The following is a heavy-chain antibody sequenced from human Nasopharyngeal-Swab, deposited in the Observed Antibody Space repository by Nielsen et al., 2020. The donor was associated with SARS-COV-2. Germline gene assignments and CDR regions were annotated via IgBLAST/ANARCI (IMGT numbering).Heavy chain of an antibody. J-gene: IGHJ4*02. CDR3: ARGHNTYCGGDCYSLAPDY. V-gene: IGHV3-30*03. CDR1: GFTFSSYG. Sequence: GGSLRLSCAASGFTFSSYGMHWVRQAPGKGLEWVAVISYDGSNKYYADSVKGRFTISRDNSKNTLCLQMNSLRAEDTAVYYCARGHNTYCGGDCYSLAPDYWGQGTLVTVSS. CDR2: ISYDGSNK. D-gene: IGHD2-21*02.